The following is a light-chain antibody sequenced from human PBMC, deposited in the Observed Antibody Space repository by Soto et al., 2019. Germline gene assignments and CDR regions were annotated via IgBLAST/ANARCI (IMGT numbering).Light chain of an antibody. Sequence: EIVMTQSPATLSVSPGERAILCCRSCQSVSTFLAWFQQKPGQAPRLLIYDASSRATGIPARFSGSGSGTDFTLTISSLEPEDFAFYYCLQRSNWPPLLSFGGGTKVDIK. J-gene: IGKJ4*01. CDR1: QSVSTF. CDR2: DAS. CDR3: LQRSNWPPLLS. V-gene: IGKV3-11*01.